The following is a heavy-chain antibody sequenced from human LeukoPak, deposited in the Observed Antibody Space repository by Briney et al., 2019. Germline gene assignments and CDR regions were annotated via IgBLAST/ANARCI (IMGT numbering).Heavy chain of an antibody. Sequence: GSLGLSCAASGFTLSSYWMHWVRQAPGKGLVWVSRINSDGSSASYAESVKGRFTISRDNAKKTLYLQMNRLRDEDTAVSYCARGTIWGGDYWGQGTLVTVSS. CDR1: GFTLSSYW. V-gene: IGHV3-74*01. J-gene: IGHJ4*02. CDR3: ARGTIWGGDY. D-gene: IGHD3-16*01. CDR2: INSDGSSA.